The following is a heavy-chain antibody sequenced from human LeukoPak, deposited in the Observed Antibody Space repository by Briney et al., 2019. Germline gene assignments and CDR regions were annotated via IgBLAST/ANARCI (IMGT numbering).Heavy chain of an antibody. CDR2: ISAYNGNT. J-gene: IGHJ4*02. D-gene: IGHD1-26*01. CDR3: ARDSGSYPSGYYFAY. CDR1: GYTFTSYG. V-gene: IGHV1-18*01. Sequence: ASVKVSCKASGYTFTSYGISWVRQAPGQGLEWMGWISAYNGNTNYAQKLQGRVTMTTDTSTSTAYMELRSLRSDDTAVYYCARDSGSYPSGYYFAYWGQGTLVTVSS.